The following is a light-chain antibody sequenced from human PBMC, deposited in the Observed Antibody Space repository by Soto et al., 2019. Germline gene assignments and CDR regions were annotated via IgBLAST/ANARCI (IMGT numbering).Light chain of an antibody. CDR1: QSVSSSY. V-gene: IGKV3-20*01. CDR3: QQYGSSPLYT. Sequence: EIVLTQSPGTLSLSPGERATLSCRASQSVSSSYLAWYQQKPGQAPRLLTYGASARATGIPDRFSGSGSGTDLTLSISRLEPEDFAVYYCQQYGSSPLYTFGQGTKLEIK. J-gene: IGKJ2*01. CDR2: GAS.